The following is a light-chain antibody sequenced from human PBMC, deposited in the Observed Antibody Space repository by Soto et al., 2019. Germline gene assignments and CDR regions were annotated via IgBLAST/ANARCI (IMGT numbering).Light chain of an antibody. CDR2: EVN. V-gene: IGLV2-8*01. J-gene: IGLJ1*01. CDR1: SSDVGGYNY. CDR3: SSYAVSSDV. Sequence: QSVLTQPPSASGSPGQSVAISCTGTSSDVGGYNYVSWYQQHPGKAPNLMIYEVNKRPSGIPDCFSGSTSGTTASLTVAGLQAEDEADYYCSSYAVSSDVFGTGTKVNVL.